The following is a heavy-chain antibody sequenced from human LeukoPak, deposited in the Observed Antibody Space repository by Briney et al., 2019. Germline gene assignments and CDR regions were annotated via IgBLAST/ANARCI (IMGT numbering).Heavy chain of an antibody. CDR2: ISGRGGST. J-gene: IGHJ4*02. V-gene: IGHV3-23*01. Sequence: GGSLRLSCAVSGFTFSNYGMSWVRQAPGKGLEWVSGISGRGGSTNCADSVKGRFTISRDNSKNTLYLQMNSLRAEDSALYYCATGVTTAYYWGQGTLVTVSS. CDR3: ATGVTTAYY. CDR1: GFTFSNYG. D-gene: IGHD4-17*01.